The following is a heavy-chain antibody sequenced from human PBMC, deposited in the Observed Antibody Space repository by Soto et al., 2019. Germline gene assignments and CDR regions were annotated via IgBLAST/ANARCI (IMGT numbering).Heavy chain of an antibody. CDR1: GGTFSSYA. V-gene: IGHV1-69*01. CDR2: IIPIFGTA. CDR3: ARYQPQTYYYDSSGYWVFDY. D-gene: IGHD3-22*01. J-gene: IGHJ4*02. Sequence: QVQLVQSGAEVKKPGSSVKVSCKASGGTFSSYAISWVRQAPGQGLEWMGGIIPIFGTANYAQKFQGRVTITADESTSTAYMELSSLRSEDTAVYYCARYQPQTYYYDSSGYWVFDYWGQGTLVTVSS.